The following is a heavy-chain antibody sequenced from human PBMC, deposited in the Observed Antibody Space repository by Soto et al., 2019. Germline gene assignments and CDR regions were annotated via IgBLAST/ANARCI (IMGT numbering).Heavy chain of an antibody. Sequence: ASVKVSCKASGYTFTSYGISWVRQAPGQGLGWMGWISAYNGNTNYAQKLQGRVTMTTDTSTSTAYMELRSLRSDDTAVYYCARVRDIVVVVGGWFDPWGQGTLVTVSS. CDR2: ISAYNGNT. CDR3: ARVRDIVVVVGGWFDP. CDR1: GYTFTSYG. V-gene: IGHV1-18*01. J-gene: IGHJ5*02. D-gene: IGHD2-15*01.